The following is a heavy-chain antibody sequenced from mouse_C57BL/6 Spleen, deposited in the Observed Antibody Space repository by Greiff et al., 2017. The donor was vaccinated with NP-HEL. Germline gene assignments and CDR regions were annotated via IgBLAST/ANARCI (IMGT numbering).Heavy chain of an antibody. V-gene: IGHV1-69*01. CDR2: IDPSDSYT. CDR3: ARCYGSSSTWFAY. J-gene: IGHJ3*01. Sequence: QVQLQQPGAELVMPGASVKLSCKASGYTFTSYWMHWVKQRPGQGLEWIGEIDPSDSYTNYNQKFKGKSTLTVDKSSSTAYMQLSSLTSEDSAVYYCARCYGSSSTWFAYWGQGTLVTVSA. D-gene: IGHD1-1*01. CDR1: GYTFTSYW.